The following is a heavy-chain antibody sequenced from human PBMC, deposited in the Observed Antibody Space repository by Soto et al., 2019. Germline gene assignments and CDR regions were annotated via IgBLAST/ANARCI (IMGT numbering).Heavy chain of an antibody. Sequence: PGGSLRLSCAASGFTFTSCVMGWVRQAPGKGLEWVAAISGGSITIYYADSVKGRFTISRDNSKNTLYLEMNSLRAEDTAVYYCARPTEDDILTGYYIDYWGQGTLVTVSS. CDR1: GFTFTSCV. CDR2: ISGGSITI. CDR3: ARPTEDDILTGYYIDY. J-gene: IGHJ4*02. D-gene: IGHD3-9*01. V-gene: IGHV3-23*01.